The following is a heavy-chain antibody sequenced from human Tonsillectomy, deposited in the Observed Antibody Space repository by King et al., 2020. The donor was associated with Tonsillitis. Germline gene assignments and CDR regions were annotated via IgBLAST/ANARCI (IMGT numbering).Heavy chain of an antibody. V-gene: IGHV4-31*03. CDR2: IYYSGST. J-gene: IGHJ4*02. D-gene: IGHD3-10*01. CDR3: AREGYGSGSYPLDY. Sequence: VQLQESGPGLVKPSQTLSLTCTVSGGSISSGGYYWSWIRQHPGKCLEWIGYIYYSGSTYSNPSLNSRVTISVDTSKNQFSLKLSSLTAADTAVYYCAREGYGSGSYPLDYWGQGTLVTVSS. CDR1: GGSISSGGYY.